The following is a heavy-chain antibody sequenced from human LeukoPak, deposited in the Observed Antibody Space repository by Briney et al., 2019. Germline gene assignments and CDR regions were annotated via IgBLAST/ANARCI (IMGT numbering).Heavy chain of an antibody. V-gene: IGHV3-7*01. CDR2: IKRDGSDK. D-gene: IGHD6-19*01. CDR1: GFTFSSYW. J-gene: IGHJ4*02. CDR3: ARALYNTGRYLDYFDS. Sequence: GGSLRLSCAASGFTFSSYWMTWVRQAPGKGLEWVANIKRDGSDKYYVGSVDGRFTISRDNAQNSLYLQMSSLRAEDTAIYYCARALYNTGRYLDYFDSWGQGTLVTVSS.